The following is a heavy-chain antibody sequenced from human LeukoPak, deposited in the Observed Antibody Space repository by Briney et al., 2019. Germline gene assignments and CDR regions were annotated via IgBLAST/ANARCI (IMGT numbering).Heavy chain of an antibody. J-gene: IGHJ6*03. Sequence: SETLSLTCTVSGGSISSYYWSWIRQPAGKGLEWIGRIYTSGSTNYNPSLKSRVTMSVETSKNQFSLKLSSVTAADTAVYYCARDSNYSSGWYMPYYYYYMDVWGKGTTVTVSS. CDR2: IYTSGST. CDR1: GGSISSYY. CDR3: ARDSNYSSGWYMPYYYYYMDV. D-gene: IGHD6-19*01. V-gene: IGHV4-4*07.